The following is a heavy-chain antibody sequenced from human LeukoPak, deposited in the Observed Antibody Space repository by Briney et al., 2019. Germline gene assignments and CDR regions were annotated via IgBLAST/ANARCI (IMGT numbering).Heavy chain of an antibody. V-gene: IGHV3-21*01. J-gene: IGHJ3*02. CDR3: ARDGYCSGGSCYPGAFDI. CDR1: GFTFSSYS. Sequence: GGSLRLSCAASGFTFSSYSMDWVRQAPGKGLEWVSSISSSSSYIFYADSVKGRFTISRDNAKNSLYLQMNSLRAEDTAVYYCARDGYCSGGSCYPGAFDIWGQGTMVTVSS. CDR2: ISSSSSYI. D-gene: IGHD2-15*01.